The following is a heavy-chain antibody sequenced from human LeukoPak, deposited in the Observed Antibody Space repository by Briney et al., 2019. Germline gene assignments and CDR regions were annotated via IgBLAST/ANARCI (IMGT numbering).Heavy chain of an antibody. V-gene: IGHV4-38-2*01. Sequence: SETLSLTCAVSGYSISSGYYWGWIRQPPGKGLEWIGIIYHSGNTYYNPSLKSRVTISVDPSKNQFSLKLNSVTAADTAVYYCARKGGPAAPFDYWGQGTLVTVSS. J-gene: IGHJ4*02. CDR1: GYSISSGYY. D-gene: IGHD2-2*01. CDR3: ARKGGPAAPFDY. CDR2: IYHSGNT.